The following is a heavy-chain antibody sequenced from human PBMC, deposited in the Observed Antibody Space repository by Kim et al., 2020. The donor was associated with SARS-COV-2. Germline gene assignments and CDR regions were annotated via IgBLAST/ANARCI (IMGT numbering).Heavy chain of an antibody. D-gene: IGHD3-22*01. CDR3: TTDTEYYYDSSGYYPFDY. Sequence: KVRFTISRDDSKNTLYLQMNSLKTEDTAVYYCTTDTEYYYDSSGYYPFDYWGQGTLVTVSS. J-gene: IGHJ4*02. V-gene: IGHV3-15*01.